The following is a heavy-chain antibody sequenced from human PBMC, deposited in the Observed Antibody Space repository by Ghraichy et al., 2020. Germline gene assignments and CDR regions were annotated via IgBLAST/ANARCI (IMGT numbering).Heavy chain of an antibody. CDR3: ARVRFGYGIDV. V-gene: IGHV1-46*01. CDR1: GFTFTGYH. D-gene: IGHD3-16*01. CDR2: INPTGGST. Sequence: ASAKVSCKASGFTFTGYHIHWVRQAPGQGLEWMGIINPTGGSTNYAQEFQGRVTMTRDTSTSTVFMELSSLRSEDTAVYFCARVRFGYGIDVWGQGTTVIVSS. J-gene: IGHJ6*02.